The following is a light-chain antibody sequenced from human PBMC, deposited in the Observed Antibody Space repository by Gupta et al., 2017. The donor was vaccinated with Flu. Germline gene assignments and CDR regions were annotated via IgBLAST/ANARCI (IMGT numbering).Light chain of an antibody. CDR1: SSTIGNNS. CDR2: KDH. CDR3: GSWDDSWSGPWV. V-gene: IGLV1-47*01. J-gene: IGLJ3*02. Sequence: QFVLTQPPSASGTPGQRLTLSCSGNSSTIGNNSVYWYQQIPGTAPKLLIFKDHQRSSGGPDRFSGSKSGTSASLAISGLRSEDEAHYYCGSWDDSWSGPWVFGGGTKLTVL.